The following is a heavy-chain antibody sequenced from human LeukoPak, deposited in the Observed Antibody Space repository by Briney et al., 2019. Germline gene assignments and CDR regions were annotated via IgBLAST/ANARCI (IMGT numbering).Heavy chain of an antibody. Sequence: PGGSLRLSCAASGFTLSSYAMSWVRQAPGKGLWWVSLVSGSGGSTDYANSVKGRFTISRDNSRNTLYLQMNSLRAEDTALYYCAVHPGIAAAGALDYWGQGTLVTVSS. D-gene: IGHD6-13*01. V-gene: IGHV3-23*01. CDR3: AVHPGIAAAGALDY. CDR1: GFTLSSYA. J-gene: IGHJ4*02. CDR2: VSGSGGST.